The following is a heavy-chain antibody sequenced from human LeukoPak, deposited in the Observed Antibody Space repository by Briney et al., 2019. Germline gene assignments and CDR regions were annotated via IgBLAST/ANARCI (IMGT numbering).Heavy chain of an antibody. V-gene: IGHV1-18*01. D-gene: IGHD3-3*01. CDR2: ISAYNGNT. J-gene: IGHJ6*03. CDR3: ARDSPSTYYDFWSGYLPDYYYYMDV. Sequence: ASVKVSCKASGYTFTSYGISCVRQAPGQGLEWRGWISAYNGNTNYAQKLQGRVTMTTDTSTSTAYMELRSLRSDDTAVYYCARDSPSTYYDFWSGYLPDYYYYMDVWAKGPRSPSP. CDR1: GYTFTSYG.